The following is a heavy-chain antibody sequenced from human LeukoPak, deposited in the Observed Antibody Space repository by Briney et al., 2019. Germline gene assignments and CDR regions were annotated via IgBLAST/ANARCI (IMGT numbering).Heavy chain of an antibody. V-gene: IGHV1-18*01. CDR3: ARDGANFGVVISFHYGMDV. J-gene: IGHJ6*02. Sequence: ASVKVSCKASGYTFTSYGISWVRQAPGQGLEWMGWISAYNGNTNYAQKLQGRVTMTTDTSTSTACMELRSLRSDDTAVYYCARDGANFGVVISFHYGMDVWGQGTTVTVSS. CDR2: ISAYNGNT. D-gene: IGHD3-3*01. CDR1: GYTFTSYG.